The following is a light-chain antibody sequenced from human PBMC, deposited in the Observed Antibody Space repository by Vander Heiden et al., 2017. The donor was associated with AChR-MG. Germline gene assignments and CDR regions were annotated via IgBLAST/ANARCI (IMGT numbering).Light chain of an antibody. CDR3: LQSDSTPWT. J-gene: IGKJ1*01. CDR1: QSISSY. V-gene: IGKV1-39*01. Sequence: DIQMTQSPSSLSASVGDRVTITCRASQSISSYLNWYQQKPGKAPKLLIYAASSLQSGVPSRFSGTRSGTDFTLTISSLQPEDFATYYCLQSDSTPWTFAQGTKVGI. CDR2: AAS.